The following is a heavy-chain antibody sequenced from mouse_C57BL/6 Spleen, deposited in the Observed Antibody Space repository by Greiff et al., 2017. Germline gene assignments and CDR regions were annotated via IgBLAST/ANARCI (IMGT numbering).Heavy chain of an antibody. Sequence: QVQLQQPGAELVRPGSSVKLSCKASGYTFTSYWMHWVKQRPIQGLEWIGNIDPSDSETHYNQKFKDKATLTVDKSSSTAYMQLSSLTAEDSAVYYCARGFDYDGGIWFAYWGQGTLVTVSA. CDR3: ARGFDYDGGIWFAY. D-gene: IGHD2-4*01. J-gene: IGHJ3*01. V-gene: IGHV1-52*01. CDR1: GYTFTSYW. CDR2: IDPSDSET.